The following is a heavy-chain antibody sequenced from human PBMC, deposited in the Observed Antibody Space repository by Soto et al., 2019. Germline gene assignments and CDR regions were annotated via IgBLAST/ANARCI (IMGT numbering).Heavy chain of an antibody. D-gene: IGHD4-17*01. CDR2: ISWNSGSI. CDR1: GFTFDDYA. CDR3: AKDMNYGDLRWAFDI. Sequence: EVQLVESGGGLVQPGRSLRLSCAASGFTFDDYAMHWVRQAPGKGLEWVSGISWNSGSIGYADSVKGRFTISRDNAKNSLYLQMNRLRAEDTALYYCAKDMNYGDLRWAFDIWGQGTMVTVSS. J-gene: IGHJ3*02. V-gene: IGHV3-9*01.